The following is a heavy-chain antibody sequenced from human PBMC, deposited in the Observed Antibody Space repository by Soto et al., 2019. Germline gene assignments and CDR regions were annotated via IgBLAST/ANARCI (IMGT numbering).Heavy chain of an antibody. CDR1: GFTFTSSA. D-gene: IGHD3-22*01. V-gene: IGHV1-58*02. Sequence: GAAVKVSCKACGFTFTSSAMQWVRQARGQRLEWIGWIVVGSGNTNYAQKFQERVTITRDMSTSTAYMELSSLRSEDTAVYYCAAGSPADYYDSSGYAYWGQGTLVTVSS. CDR3: AAGSPADYYDSSGYAY. J-gene: IGHJ4*02. CDR2: IVVGSGNT.